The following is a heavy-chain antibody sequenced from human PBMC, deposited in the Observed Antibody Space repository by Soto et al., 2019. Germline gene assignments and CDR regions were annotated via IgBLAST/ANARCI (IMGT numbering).Heavy chain of an antibody. CDR3: ARGPGGADAFDI. V-gene: IGHV1-3*01. J-gene: IGHJ3*02. CDR1: GYTLTSYA. CDR2: INAGNGNT. Sequence: ASVKVSCKASGYTLTSYAMHWVRQAPGQRLEWMGWINAGNGNTKYSQKFQGRVTITRDTSASTAYMELSSLRSEDTAVYYCARGPGGADAFDIWGQGTMVTVSS. D-gene: IGHD3-10*01.